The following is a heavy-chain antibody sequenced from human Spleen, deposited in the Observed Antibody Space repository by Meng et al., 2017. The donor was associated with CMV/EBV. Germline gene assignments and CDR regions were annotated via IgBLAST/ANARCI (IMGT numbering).Heavy chain of an antibody. CDR2: IDWDDDK. CDR1: GFSVITSGMR. Sequence: SGPTLVKPTQTLTLTCTFSGFSVITSGMRASWIRQPPGKALEWLARIDWDDDKFYTTSLKTRLTISKDNSKNQVVLRMTNMDPVDTATYYCVSWYSGSYSHAFDIWGQGTMVTVSS. CDR3: VSWYSGSYSHAFDI. J-gene: IGHJ3*02. V-gene: IGHV2-70*04. D-gene: IGHD1-26*01.